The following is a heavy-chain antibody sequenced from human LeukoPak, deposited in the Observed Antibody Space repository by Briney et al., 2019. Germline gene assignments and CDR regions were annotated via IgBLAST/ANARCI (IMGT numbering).Heavy chain of an antibody. J-gene: IGHJ4*02. V-gene: IGHV3-30-3*01. CDR2: ISYDGSNR. CDR1: GFTFSSYA. Sequence: GGSLRLSCAASGFTFSSYAMHWVRQAPGKGLEWVAVISYDGSNRYYADSVKGRFTISRDNSKNTLYLQMNSLRAEDTAVYYCARSIAMAGTWVKRYYFDYWGQGTLVTVSP. CDR3: ARSIAMAGTWVKRYYFDY. D-gene: IGHD6-19*01.